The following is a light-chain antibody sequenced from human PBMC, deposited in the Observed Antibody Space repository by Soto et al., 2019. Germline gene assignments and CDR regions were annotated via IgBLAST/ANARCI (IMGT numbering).Light chain of an antibody. CDR3: QQSKSFPLT. J-gene: IGKJ4*01. CDR1: QGISNY. CDR2: GAS. V-gene: IGKV1-9*01. Sequence: IQLTQSPSSLSATVGDRVTITCRASQGISNYLVWYQQKPGKAPNLLIYGASTLQSGVPSRFSGSGSGTDFTLTIDSLQPEDVATYYCQQSKSFPLTLGGGTKVDIK.